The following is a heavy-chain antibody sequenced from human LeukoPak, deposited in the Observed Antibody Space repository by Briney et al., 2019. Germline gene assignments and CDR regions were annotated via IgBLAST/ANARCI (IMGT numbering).Heavy chain of an antibody. CDR3: ATEVYYYMDV. CDR1: GLTFSNYW. Sequence: PGGSLILSCAASGLTFSNYWMNWVRQAPGKGLEWVANIKEDGSAKYYVDSVKGRFTISRDNSKNSLYLQMNSLRAEDTAVYYCATEVYYYMDVWGKGTTVTVSS. J-gene: IGHJ6*03. V-gene: IGHV3-7*01. CDR2: IKEDGSAK.